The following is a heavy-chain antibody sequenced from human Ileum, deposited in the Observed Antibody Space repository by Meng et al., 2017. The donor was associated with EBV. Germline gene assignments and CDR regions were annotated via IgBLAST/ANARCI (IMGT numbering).Heavy chain of an antibody. CDR3: ARDVGDSTYSRFSDC. V-gene: IGHV4-39*07. CDR2: CDESMNS. CDR1: RCCVGSGSYY. J-gene: IGHJ4*02. Sequence: QVHLHEADPLVVSPLGTVSADCTVCRCCVGSGSYYRGWCRHLPGKELVSSISCDESMNSDANPTSKSRATKSLDTSKNQYSQNLRSVTAADTAVYFCARDVGDSTYSRFSDCWGQGILVTVSS. D-gene: IGHD4-11*01.